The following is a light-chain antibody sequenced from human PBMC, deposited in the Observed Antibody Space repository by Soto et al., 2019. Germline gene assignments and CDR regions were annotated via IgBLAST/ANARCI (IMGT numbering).Light chain of an antibody. CDR1: SSDVGGYNY. Sequence: QSALTQPPSASGSPGQSVTISCTGTSSDVGGYNYVSWYQQHPGKAPKLMIYEVSKRPSGVPDRFSGSKSGNTASLTVSGLPAEDEADYYCSSYAGSNNPLVFGTGTKLTVL. V-gene: IGLV2-8*01. CDR3: SSYAGSNNPLV. CDR2: EVS. J-gene: IGLJ1*01.